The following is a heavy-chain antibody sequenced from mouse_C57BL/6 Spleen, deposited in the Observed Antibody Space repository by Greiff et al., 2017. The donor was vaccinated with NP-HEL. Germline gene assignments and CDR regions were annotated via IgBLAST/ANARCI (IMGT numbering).Heavy chain of an antibody. D-gene: IGHD2-4*01. Sequence: QVQLQQSGPELVKPGASVKISCKASGYAFSSSWMNWVKQRPGKGLEWIGRIYPGDGDTNYNGKFKGKATLTADKSSSTAYMPLSSLTSEDAAVYFCARLDYDGYFDVWGTGTTVTVSS. CDR2: IYPGDGDT. V-gene: IGHV1-82*01. CDR1: GYAFSSSW. J-gene: IGHJ1*03. CDR3: ARLDYDGYFDV.